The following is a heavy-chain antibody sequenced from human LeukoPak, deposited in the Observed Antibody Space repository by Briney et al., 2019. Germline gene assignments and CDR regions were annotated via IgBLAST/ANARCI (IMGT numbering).Heavy chain of an antibody. CDR3: AREISGGVPCSYCSGGSCYAHDLYYYYYGMDV. Sequence: GGSLRLSCAASGFTFSSYEMNWVRQAPGKGLEWVSYISSSGSTIYYADSVKGRFTISRDNAKNSLYLQMNSLRAEDTAVYYCAREISGGVPCSYCSGGSCYAHDLYYYYYGMDVWGQGTTVTVSS. CDR2: ISSSGSTI. CDR1: GFTFSSYE. J-gene: IGHJ6*02. D-gene: IGHD2-15*01. V-gene: IGHV3-48*03.